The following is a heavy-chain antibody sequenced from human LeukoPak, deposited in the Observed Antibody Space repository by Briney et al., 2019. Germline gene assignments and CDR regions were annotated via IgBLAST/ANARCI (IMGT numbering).Heavy chain of an antibody. CDR1: AGSFSGYY. Sequence: SETLSLTCAVYAGSFSGYYWSWISQPPGKGLEWIGEINHSGSTNYNPSLKSRVTISVDTSKNQFSLKLSSVTAADTAVYYCARDPSGYDPPWGGYWGQGTLVTVSS. J-gene: IGHJ4*02. D-gene: IGHD5-12*01. CDR2: INHSGST. V-gene: IGHV4-34*01. CDR3: ARDPSGYDPPWGGY.